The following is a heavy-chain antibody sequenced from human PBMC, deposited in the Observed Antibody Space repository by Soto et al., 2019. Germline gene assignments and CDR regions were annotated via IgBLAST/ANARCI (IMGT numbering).Heavy chain of an antibody. CDR1: GFTVSSHY. CDR3: AKDPWAAASSTSFDP. CDR2: IYSGGST. Sequence: PGGSLRLSCAVSGFTVSSHYMSWVRQAPGKGLEWVSVIYSGGSTYYADSVKGRFTISRDNSKNTLYLQMNSLRAEDTTVYYCAKDPWAAASSTSFDPWGQGTLVTISS. D-gene: IGHD6-13*01. V-gene: IGHV3-66*01. J-gene: IGHJ5*02.